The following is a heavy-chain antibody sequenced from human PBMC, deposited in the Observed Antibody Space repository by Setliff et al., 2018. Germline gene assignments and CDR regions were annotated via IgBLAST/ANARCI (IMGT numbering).Heavy chain of an antibody. CDR2: INPNAGNI. Sequence: ASVKVSCKASGYTFTAYYIHWVRQAPRQGLEWMGWINPNAGNINYIQKFQGRVTMTRDTSISTAYMELRRLKSDDTAVYYCARGEHIVSGDFYHYIDVWGKGTTVTVSS. J-gene: IGHJ6*03. D-gene: IGHD2-15*01. V-gene: IGHV1-2*02. CDR3: ARGEHIVSGDFYHYIDV. CDR1: GYTFTAYY.